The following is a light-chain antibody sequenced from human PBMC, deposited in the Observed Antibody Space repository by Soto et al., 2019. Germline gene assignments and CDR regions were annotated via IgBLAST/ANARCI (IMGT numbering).Light chain of an antibody. J-gene: IGLJ3*02. Sequence: QSVLTQPPSASGTPGQRVTISCSGSTANIEANYVYWYQQFPGTAPKLLIYRNKARPSGVPDRFSGSKSGTSASLAVSGLRSEDEADYFCPSWDDSLSACVFGAGTKPTVL. V-gene: IGLV1-47*01. CDR1: TANIEANY. CDR3: PSWDDSLSACV. CDR2: RNK.